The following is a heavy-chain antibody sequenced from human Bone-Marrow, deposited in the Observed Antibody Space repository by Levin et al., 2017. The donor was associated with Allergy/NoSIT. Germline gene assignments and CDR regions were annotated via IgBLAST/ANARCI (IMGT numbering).Heavy chain of an antibody. Sequence: QTGGSLRLSCVASGFNFRINAMSWVRQAPGKGLEWVSSMTGTGGSTYYADSVRGRFTISRDTSKNTLFLDMSGLRAEDTAIYFCAKLKPMGGWYYYAMDVWGQGTTVTVSS. D-gene: IGHD3-16*01. V-gene: IGHV3-23*01. CDR2: MTGTGGST. CDR1: GFNFRINA. CDR3: AKLKPMGGWYYYAMDV. J-gene: IGHJ6*02.